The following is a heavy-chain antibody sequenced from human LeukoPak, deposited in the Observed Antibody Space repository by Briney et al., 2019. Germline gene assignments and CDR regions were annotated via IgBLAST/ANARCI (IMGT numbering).Heavy chain of an antibody. Sequence: GGSLRLSCAASGFTVSSNYMSWVRQAPGKGLEWVSVIYSGGSAYYADSVKGRFTISRDNSKNTLYLQMNSLRAEDTAVYYCARVSEQWLAHDYWGQGTLVTVSS. CDR2: IYSGGSA. J-gene: IGHJ4*02. V-gene: IGHV3-53*01. CDR3: ARVSEQWLAHDY. CDR1: GFTVSSNY. D-gene: IGHD6-19*01.